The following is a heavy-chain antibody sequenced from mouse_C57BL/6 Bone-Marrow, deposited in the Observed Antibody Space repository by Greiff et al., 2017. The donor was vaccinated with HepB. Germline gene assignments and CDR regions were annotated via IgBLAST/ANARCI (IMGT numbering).Heavy chain of an antibody. Sequence: EVQLQESGPGLVKPSQSLSLTCSVTGYSITSGYYWNWIRQFPGNKLEWMGYISYDGSNNYNPSLKNRISITRDTSKNQFFLKLNSVTTEDTATYDCARDIYYGNYEGFDYWGQGTTLTVSS. J-gene: IGHJ2*01. CDR2: ISYDGSN. V-gene: IGHV3-6*01. D-gene: IGHD2-1*01. CDR1: GYSITSGYY. CDR3: ARDIYYGNYEGFDY.